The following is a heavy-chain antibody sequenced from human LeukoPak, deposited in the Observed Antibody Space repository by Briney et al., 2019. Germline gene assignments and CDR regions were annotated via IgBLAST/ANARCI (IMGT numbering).Heavy chain of an antibody. CDR3: ARAGYSGYDRHFDY. V-gene: IGHV3-53*01. Sequence: GRSLRLSCAASGFTFSSYGMHWVRQAPGKGLEWVSIIYSGGTTDYADSVKGRFTISRDNSKNTLYLQMNSLRAEDTAVYYCARAGYSGYDRHFDYWGQGTLVTVSS. CDR1: GFTFSSYG. CDR2: IYSGGTT. J-gene: IGHJ4*02. D-gene: IGHD5-12*01.